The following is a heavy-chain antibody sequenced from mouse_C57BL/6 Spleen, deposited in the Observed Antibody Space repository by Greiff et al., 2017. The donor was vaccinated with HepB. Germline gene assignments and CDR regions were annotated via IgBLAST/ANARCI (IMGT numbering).Heavy chain of an antibody. Sequence: EVKVVESGGGLVKPGGSLKLSCAASGFTFSDYGMHWVRQAPEKGLEWVAYISSGSSTIYYADTVKGRFTISRDNAKNTLFLQMTSLRSEDTAMYYCAREGAGYVFAYWGQGTLVTVSA. J-gene: IGHJ3*01. D-gene: IGHD3-2*02. CDR2: ISSGSSTI. CDR1: GFTFSDYG. V-gene: IGHV5-17*01. CDR3: AREGAGYVFAY.